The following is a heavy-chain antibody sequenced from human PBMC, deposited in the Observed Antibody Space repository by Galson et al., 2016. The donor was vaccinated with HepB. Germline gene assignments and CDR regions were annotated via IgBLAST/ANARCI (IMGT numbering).Heavy chain of an antibody. J-gene: IGHJ4*02. CDR1: GFTFSYYY. CDR3: AREMHVAAAAAFDF. V-gene: IGHV3-11*04. Sequence: SLRLSCAASGFTFSYYYMSWIRQAPGKGLEWVSYISGDGRTINYADSVKGRFTISRDNAENSLYLQMNSLKVEDTAVYYCAREMHVAAAAAFDFWGRGTLVTVSS. CDR2: ISGDGRTI. D-gene: IGHD6-13*01.